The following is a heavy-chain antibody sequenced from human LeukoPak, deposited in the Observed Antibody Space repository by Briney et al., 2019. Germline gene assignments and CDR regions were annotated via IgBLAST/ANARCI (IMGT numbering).Heavy chain of an antibody. CDR2: ISDSGRTI. D-gene: IGHD1-26*01. CDR3: AAGPQYGGSFAY. V-gene: IGHV3-48*03. Sequence: GGSLRLSCAASGFSFSSFEMAWVRQAPGKGLEGVSYISDSGRTIKDADSVKGRFTISRDSAKNSLYLQMNSLRVEDTAVYYCAAGPQYGGSFAYWGQGTLVTVSS. CDR1: GFSFSSFE. J-gene: IGHJ4*02.